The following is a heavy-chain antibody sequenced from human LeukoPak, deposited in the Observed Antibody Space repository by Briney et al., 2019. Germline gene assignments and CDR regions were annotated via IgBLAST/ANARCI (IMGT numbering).Heavy chain of an antibody. D-gene: IGHD3-22*01. CDR2: IYTSGGT. CDR3: AREHYYDSSGYYDNYYYYYMDV. V-gene: IGHV4-61*02. Sequence: SETLSLTCTDSGGSISSGSYYWSWIRQHAGKGLEWLGRIYTSGGTNYNPSLESRVTISVDTSKNQFYLKMSSVTTAHTAVYYCAREHYYDSSGYYDNYYYYYMDVWGKGTTVTVSS. CDR1: GGSISSGSYY. J-gene: IGHJ6*03.